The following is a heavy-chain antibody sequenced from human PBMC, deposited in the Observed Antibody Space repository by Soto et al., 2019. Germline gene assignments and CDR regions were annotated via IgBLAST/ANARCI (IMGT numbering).Heavy chain of an antibody. CDR2: IYYSGST. CDR3: ARPNRIAVPGTRRNYYYGMDV. V-gene: IGHV4-39*01. Sequence: PXASLSLTGTVCGGSISSSSYYWGGIRQPPGKGLEWIGSIYYSGSTYYNPSLKSRVTISVDTSKNQFSLKLSSVTAADTAVYYCARPNRIAVPGTRRNYYYGMDVCGQGTTVTVSS. J-gene: IGHJ6*02. CDR1: GGSISSSSYY. D-gene: IGHD6-19*01.